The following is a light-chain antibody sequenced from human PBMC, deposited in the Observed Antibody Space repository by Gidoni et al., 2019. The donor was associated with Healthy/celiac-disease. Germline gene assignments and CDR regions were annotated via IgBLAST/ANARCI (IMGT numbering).Light chain of an antibody. J-gene: IGKJ5*01. Sequence: FVLTPSPATLPLSPGERATLSCRARQSVSSYLAWYQQKPGQAPRLLIYDASNRATGIPARFSGSGSGTDFTLTISSLEPEDFAVYYCQQRSNWPSITFGQGTRLEIK. CDR1: QSVSSY. CDR3: QQRSNWPSIT. CDR2: DAS. V-gene: IGKV3-11*01.